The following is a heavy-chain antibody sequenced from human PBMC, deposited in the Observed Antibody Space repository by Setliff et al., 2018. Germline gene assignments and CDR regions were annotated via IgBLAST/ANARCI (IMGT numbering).Heavy chain of an antibody. CDR1: GGTFSDYY. Sequence: LSLTCAASGGTFSDYYWTWIRQPPGKGLEWIGEINHSGSSNYNPSLKSRLTISVDTSKNQFSLELRSVTAADTAVYYCARLPPLHTPMALTFDYWGQGILVTVSS. D-gene: IGHD5-18*01. J-gene: IGHJ4*02. CDR3: ARLPPLHTPMALTFDY. V-gene: IGHV4-34*01. CDR2: INHSGSS.